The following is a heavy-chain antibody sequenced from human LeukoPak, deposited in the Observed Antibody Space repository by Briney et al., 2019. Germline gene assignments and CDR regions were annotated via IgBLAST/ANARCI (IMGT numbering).Heavy chain of an antibody. V-gene: IGHV4-34*01. CDR1: GGSFSGYL. CDR3: ARGGEQWLAYFDY. CDR2: INHSGSA. D-gene: IGHD6-19*01. J-gene: IGHJ4*02. Sequence: PSETLSLTCAVFGGSFSGYLWGWVRQPPGKGLEWIGEINHSGSANYSPSLESRVTMSVDTSKKQFSLQLNSVTAADTAVYYCARGGEQWLAYFDYWGQGTLVTVSS.